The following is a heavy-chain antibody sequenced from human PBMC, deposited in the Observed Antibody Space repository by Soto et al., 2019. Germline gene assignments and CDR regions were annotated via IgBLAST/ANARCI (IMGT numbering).Heavy chain of an antibody. Sequence: QLVESGGGLVQPGRSLRLSCVASGFRFDEYAIHWVRQAPGKGLEWVSGISWDSGSINYAGSVRGRFTVSRDNAKNSLYLHMTSLGSEDTAFYYCAKIVTRHSLVPVFDQWGQGALVSVSS. CDR2: ISWDSGSI. V-gene: IGHV3-9*01. CDR1: GFRFDEYA. D-gene: IGHD2-21*01. CDR3: AKIVTRHSLVPVFDQ. J-gene: IGHJ4*02.